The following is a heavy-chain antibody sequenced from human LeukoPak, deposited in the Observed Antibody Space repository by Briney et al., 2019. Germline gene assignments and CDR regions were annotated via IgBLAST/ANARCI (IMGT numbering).Heavy chain of an antibody. CDR2: IWYDGSNK. D-gene: IGHD1-14*01. Sequence: PGGSLRLSCAASGFTFNNYAMHWVRQAPGKGLEWVTTIWYDGSNKYYGDSVKGRFTISRDNSKSTLYLQMNSLRAEDTAVYYCARDKGNRPYNWVDPWGQGTLVTVSS. CDR3: ARDKGNRPYNWVDP. V-gene: IGHV3-33*01. CDR1: GFTFNNYA. J-gene: IGHJ5*02.